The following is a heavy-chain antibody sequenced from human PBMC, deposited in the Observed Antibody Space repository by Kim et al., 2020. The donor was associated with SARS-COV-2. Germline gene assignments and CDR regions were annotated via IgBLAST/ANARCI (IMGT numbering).Heavy chain of an antibody. J-gene: IGHJ4*02. CDR2: IKSKTDGGTT. CDR3: TTEALEDNSANYFDY. CDR1: GFTFSNAW. V-gene: IGHV3-15*01. D-gene: IGHD3-22*01. Sequence: GGSLRLSCAASGFTFSNAWMSWVRQAPGKGLEWVGRIKSKTDGGTTDYAAPVKGRFTISRDDSKNTLYLQMNSLKTEDTAVYYCTTEALEDNSANYFDYWGQGTLVTVSS.